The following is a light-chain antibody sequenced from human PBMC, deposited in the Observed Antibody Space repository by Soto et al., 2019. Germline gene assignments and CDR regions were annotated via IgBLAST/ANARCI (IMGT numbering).Light chain of an antibody. CDR2: GAS. V-gene: IGKV3-15*01. CDR1: QSVSSN. CDR3: QQYNNCPPWT. J-gene: IGKJ1*01. Sequence: EVVMTQSPATLSVSPGERATLPCRASQSVSSNLAWYQQKPGQAPRLLIYGASTRATGIPATFSGSGSGTEFTLTISSLQSEDFSVYYCQQYNNCPPWTFGQGTKVEIK.